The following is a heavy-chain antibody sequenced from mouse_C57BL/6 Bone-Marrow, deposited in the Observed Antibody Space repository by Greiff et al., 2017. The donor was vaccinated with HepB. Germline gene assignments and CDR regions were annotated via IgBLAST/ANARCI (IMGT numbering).Heavy chain of an antibody. J-gene: IGHJ3*01. CDR3: ARPIHDYGSRGAWFAY. D-gene: IGHD1-1*01. V-gene: IGHV1-64*01. Sequence: VKLQQPGAELVKPGASVKLSCKASGYTFTSYWMHWVKQRPGQGLEWIGMIHPNSGSTNYNEKFKSKATLTVDKSSSTAYMQLSSLTSEDSAVYYCARPIHDYGSRGAWFAYWGQGTLVTVSA. CDR2: IHPNSGST. CDR1: GYTFTSYW.